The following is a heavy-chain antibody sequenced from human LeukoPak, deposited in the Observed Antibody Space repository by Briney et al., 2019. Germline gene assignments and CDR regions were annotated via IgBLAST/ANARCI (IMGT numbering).Heavy chain of an antibody. D-gene: IGHD5-24*01. J-gene: IGHJ4*02. CDR1: GFTFSSYW. V-gene: IGHV3-74*01. Sequence: GGSLRLSCAASGFTFSSYWMHWVRQAPGKGLVWVSRMNSDGSSTTYADSVKGRFTISRDNAKNTLYLQMNSLRAEDTAVYYCARGPDRRWLQPNYYFDYWGQGTLVTVSS. CDR3: ARGPDRRWLQPNYYFDY. CDR2: MNSDGSST.